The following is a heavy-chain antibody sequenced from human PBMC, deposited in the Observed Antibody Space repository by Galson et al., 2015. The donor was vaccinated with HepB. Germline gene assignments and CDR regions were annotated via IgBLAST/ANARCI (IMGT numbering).Heavy chain of an antibody. Sequence: SVKVSCKASGYTFTSYAMNWVRQAPGQGLEWMGWINTNTGNPTYAQGFTGRFVFSLDTSVSTAYLQISSLKAEDTAVYYCARWGYYYGSGSHAGGYYFDYWGQGTLVTVSS. D-gene: IGHD3-10*01. CDR3: ARWGYYYGSGSHAGGYYFDY. CDR1: GYTFTSYA. CDR2: INTNTGNP. J-gene: IGHJ4*02. V-gene: IGHV7-4-1*02.